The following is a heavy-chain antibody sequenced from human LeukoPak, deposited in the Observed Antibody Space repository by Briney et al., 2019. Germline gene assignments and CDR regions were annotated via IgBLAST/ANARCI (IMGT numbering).Heavy chain of an antibody. Sequence: PGGSLRLSCAASGFTFSSYSMNWVRQAPGKGLEWVSYISSSSSTIYYADSVKGRFTISRDNAKNSLYPQMNSLRAEDTAMYYCARESPATSDAFDIWGQGTTVTISS. CDR1: GFTFSSYS. J-gene: IGHJ3*02. CDR3: ARESPATSDAFDI. V-gene: IGHV3-48*04. D-gene: IGHD2-2*01. CDR2: ISSSSSTI.